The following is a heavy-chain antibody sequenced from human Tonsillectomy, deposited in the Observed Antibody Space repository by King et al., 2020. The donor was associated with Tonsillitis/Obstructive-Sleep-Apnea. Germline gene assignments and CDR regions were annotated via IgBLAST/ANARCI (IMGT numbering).Heavy chain of an antibody. Sequence: VQLVESGGGLVQPGGSLRLSCAASGFTFSSYWMSWVRQAPGKGLEWVANIKQDGSEKYYVDSVKGRFTISRDNAKNSLYLQMNSLGAEDTAVYYCASDLYCSSTSCPYYYYYYYMDVWGKGTTVTVSS. D-gene: IGHD2-2*01. CDR1: GFTFSSYW. V-gene: IGHV3-7*04. CDR2: IKQDGSEK. J-gene: IGHJ6*03. CDR3: ASDLYCSSTSCPYYYYYYYMDV.